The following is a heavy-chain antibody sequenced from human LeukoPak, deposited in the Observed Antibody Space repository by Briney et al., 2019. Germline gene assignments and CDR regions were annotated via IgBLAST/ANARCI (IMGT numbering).Heavy chain of an antibody. J-gene: IGHJ4*02. CDR2: IYTSGSP. CDR3: ARVLGYCSSTSCHTADY. D-gene: IGHD2-2*01. CDR1: GGSISSGSYY. V-gene: IGHV4-61*02. Sequence: SETLSLTCTVSGGSISSGSYYWSWIRQPAGKGLEWIGRIYTSGSPNYNPSLKSRVPISVDTSKNQFSPKLSSVTAADTAVYYCARVLGYCSSTSCHTADYWGQGTLVTVSS.